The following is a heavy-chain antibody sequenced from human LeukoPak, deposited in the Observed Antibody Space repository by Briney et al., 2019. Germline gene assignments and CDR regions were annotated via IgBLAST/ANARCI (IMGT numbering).Heavy chain of an antibody. CDR3: ARSNYYDPGRYSEVDS. Sequence: SETLSLTCSVSGGLIRSYYWSWIRQPPGKGLEWIGNIYYGGNTNYNPSLKSRVSISVDTSKVQFSLKLISMTAADTAVYYCARSNYYDPGRYSEVDSWGQGTLVIVSS. D-gene: IGHD3-10*01. V-gene: IGHV4-59*01. CDR2: IYYGGNT. CDR1: GGLIRSYY. J-gene: IGHJ4*02.